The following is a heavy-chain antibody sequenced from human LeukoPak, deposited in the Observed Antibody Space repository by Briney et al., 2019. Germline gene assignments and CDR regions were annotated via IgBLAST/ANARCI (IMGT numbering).Heavy chain of an antibody. V-gene: IGHV3-21*01. J-gene: IGHJ4*02. CDR1: GFTFSSYS. Sequence: PGGSLRLSCAASGFTFSSYSMNWVRQAPGKGLEWGSSISSSSSYTYYADSVKGRFTISRDNAKNSLYLQMNSLRAEDTAVYYCARGDYASNSGFDYWGQGTLVTVSS. CDR2: ISSSSSYT. CDR3: ARGDYASNSGFDY. D-gene: IGHD4-17*01.